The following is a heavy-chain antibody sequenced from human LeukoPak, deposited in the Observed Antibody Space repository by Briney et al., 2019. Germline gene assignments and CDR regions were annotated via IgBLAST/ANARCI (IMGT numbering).Heavy chain of an antibody. CDR1: GGSISSSSYY. CDR2: IYYSGST. J-gene: IGHJ5*02. V-gene: IGHV4-39*02. D-gene: IGHD3-3*01. CDR3: ARDVGDFWSGYYHRWFDP. Sequence: SETLSLTCTVSGGSISSSSYYWGWIRQPPGKGLEWIGSIYYSGSTYYNPSLKSRVTISVDTSKNQFSLKLSSVTAADRAVYYCARDVGDFWSGYYHRWFDPWGQGTLVTVSS.